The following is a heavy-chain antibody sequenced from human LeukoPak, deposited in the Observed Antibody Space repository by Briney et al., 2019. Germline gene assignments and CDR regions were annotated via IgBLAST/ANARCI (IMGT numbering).Heavy chain of an antibody. CDR1: GYTCTGYY. D-gene: IGHD6-19*01. Sequence: ASVKVSCKASGYTCTGYYMHWVRQAPGQGLEWMGRINRNSGGTNYAQKFQGRVTMTRDTSISTAYMELSRLRSDDTAVYYCARAGYSSGWSDYWGQGTLVTVSS. V-gene: IGHV1-2*06. CDR3: ARAGYSSGWSDY. J-gene: IGHJ4*02. CDR2: INRNSGGT.